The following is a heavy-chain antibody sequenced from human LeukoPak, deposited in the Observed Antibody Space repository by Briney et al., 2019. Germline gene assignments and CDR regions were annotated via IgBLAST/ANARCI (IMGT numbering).Heavy chain of an antibody. V-gene: IGHV3-30*02. J-gene: IGHJ4*02. CDR3: AKDLATIRPACFDY. Sequence: AGGSLRLSCAASGFTFSSYGMHWVRQAPGKGLEWVAFIRYDGSNKYYADSVKGRFTISRDNSKNTLYLQMNSLRAEDTAVYYCAKDLATIRPACFDYWGQGTLVTVSS. CDR1: GFTFSSYG. CDR2: IRYDGSNK.